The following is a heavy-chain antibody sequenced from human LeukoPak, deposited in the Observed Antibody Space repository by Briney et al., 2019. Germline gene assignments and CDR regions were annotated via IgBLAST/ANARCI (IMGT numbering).Heavy chain of an antibody. D-gene: IGHD3-22*01. CDR3: ARTLRYYYDSSGYFRTESYFDY. J-gene: IGHJ4*02. CDR2: ITSSGSTI. Sequence: GRSLRLSCAASGFTFSDYSMSWVRQAPGKGLEWVSCITSSGSTIYCADSVKGRFTISRDNAKISMYLQKNSLRAKDTAVYYCARTLRYYYDSSGYFRTESYFDYWGQGTLVTVSS. V-gene: IGHV3-11*04. CDR1: GFTFSDYS.